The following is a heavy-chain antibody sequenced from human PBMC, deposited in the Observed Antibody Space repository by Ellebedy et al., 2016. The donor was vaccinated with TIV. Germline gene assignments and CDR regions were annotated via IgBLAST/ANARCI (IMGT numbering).Heavy chain of an antibody. D-gene: IGHD6-13*01. CDR2: FDPEDGET. J-gene: IGHJ4*02. Sequence: AASVKVSCKVSGYTLTELSMHWVRQAPGKGLEWMGGFDPEDGETIYAQKFQGRVTMTEDTSTDTAYMELRSLRSDDTAVYYCARDDYSSSPFDYWGQGTLVTVSS. V-gene: IGHV1-24*01. CDR1: GYTLTELS. CDR3: ARDDYSSSPFDY.